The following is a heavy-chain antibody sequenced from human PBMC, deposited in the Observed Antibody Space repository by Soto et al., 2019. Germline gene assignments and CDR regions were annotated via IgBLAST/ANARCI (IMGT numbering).Heavy chain of an antibody. D-gene: IGHD3-10*01. CDR1: GNTFTSFG. V-gene: IGHV1-18*01. Sequence: ASVKVSCKPSGNTFTSFGCSGCHQAPEKGLEWMGWISAYNGNTNYAQNFQGRVTMTTDTSTSTAYMELRSLRSDDTAVYYCARDRTPNYYYGSGSYYNPYYYYGMDVWGQGTTVTVSS. J-gene: IGHJ6*02. CDR2: ISAYNGNT. CDR3: ARDRTPNYYYGSGSYYNPYYYYGMDV.